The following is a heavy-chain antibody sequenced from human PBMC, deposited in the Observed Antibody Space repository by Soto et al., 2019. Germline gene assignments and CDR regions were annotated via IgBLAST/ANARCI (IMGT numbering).Heavy chain of an antibody. CDR3: ARTPQDVYYYYGMDV. CDR2: IYSGGST. J-gene: IGHJ6*02. D-gene: IGHD2-15*01. Sequence: RLSCAASGLTVSSDYMSWVRQAPGKGLEWVSVIYSGGSTYYADSVKGRFTISRDNSKNTLYLQMNSLRAEDTAVYYCARTPQDVYYYYGMDVWGQGTTVTVSS. CDR1: GLTVSSDY. V-gene: IGHV3-53*01.